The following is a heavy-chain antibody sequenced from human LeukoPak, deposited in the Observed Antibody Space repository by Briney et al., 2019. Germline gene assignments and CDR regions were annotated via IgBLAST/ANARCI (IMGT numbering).Heavy chain of an antibody. V-gene: IGHV3-33*01. CDR3: TTDGYYDSSGYVLFDQ. J-gene: IGHJ4*02. Sequence: GGSLRLSCAASGFTFSSYGMHWVRQAPGKGLEWVAVIWYDGSNKYYADSVKGRFTISRDNSKNTLYLQMNSLKTEDTAVYYCTTDGYYDSSGYVLFDQWGQGTLVTVSS. D-gene: IGHD3-22*01. CDR1: GFTFSSYG. CDR2: IWYDGSNK.